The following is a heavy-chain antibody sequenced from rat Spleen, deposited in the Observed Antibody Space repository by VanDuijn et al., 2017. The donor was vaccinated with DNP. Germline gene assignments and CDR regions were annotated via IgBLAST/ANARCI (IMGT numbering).Heavy chain of an antibody. D-gene: IGHD1-11*01. CDR2: ISASGGST. CDR3: TTDFERGY. J-gene: IGHJ2*01. Sequence: EVLLVESGGGLVQSGRSLKLACVASGFTFSDYNMAWVRQAPKKGLEWVASISASGGSTSYRDSVKGRFTISRDNAKSILYLQMDSLRSEDTATYYCTTDFERGYWGQGVMVTVSS. V-gene: IGHV5-20*01. CDR1: GFTFSDYN.